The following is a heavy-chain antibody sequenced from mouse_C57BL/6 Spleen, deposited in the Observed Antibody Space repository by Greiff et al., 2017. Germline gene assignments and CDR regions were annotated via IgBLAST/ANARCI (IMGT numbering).Heavy chain of an antibody. CDR1: GFTFSSYA. J-gene: IGHJ2*01. V-gene: IGHV5-4*01. CDR3: AREFSRTGTGFDY. CDR2: ISDGGSYT. D-gene: IGHD4-1*01. Sequence: EVMLVESGGGLVKPGGSLKLSCAASGFTFSSYAMSWVRQTPEKRLEWVATISDGGSYTYYPDNVKGRFTISRDNAKNNLYLQMSHLKSEDTAMYYCAREFSRTGTGFDYWGQGTTLTVSS.